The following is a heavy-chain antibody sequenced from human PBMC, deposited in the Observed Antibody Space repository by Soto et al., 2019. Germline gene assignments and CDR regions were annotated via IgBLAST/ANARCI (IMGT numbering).Heavy chain of an antibody. CDR2: IYYSGST. Sequence: QVQLQESGPGLVKPSQTLSLTCTVSGGSISSGDYYWSWIRQPPGKGLEWIGYIYYSGSTYYNPSLQSRVNISVDTSKNQFSLKLSSVTAADTAVYYCARDLDTAMGDWYGMDVWGQGTTVTVSS. J-gene: IGHJ6*02. CDR1: GGSISSGDYY. CDR3: ARDLDTAMGDWYGMDV. V-gene: IGHV4-30-4*01. D-gene: IGHD5-18*01.